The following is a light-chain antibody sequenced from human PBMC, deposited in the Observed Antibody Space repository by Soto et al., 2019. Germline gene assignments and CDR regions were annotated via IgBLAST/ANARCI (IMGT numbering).Light chain of an antibody. V-gene: IGKV1-39*01. CDR3: QQKCSPPPIT. CDR2: AAS. Sequence: DIQMTQSPSSLSASVGDRVTITCRASQSITRFLNWYQQKPGKAPKLLIYAASSLQSGVPSKFSGSGSGTDFTLTISSLQPEDFATYYCQQKCSPPPITFGQVTRLEIK. CDR1: QSITRF. J-gene: IGKJ5*01.